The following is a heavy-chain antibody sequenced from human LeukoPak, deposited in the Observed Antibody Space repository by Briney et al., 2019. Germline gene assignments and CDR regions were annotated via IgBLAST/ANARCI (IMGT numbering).Heavy chain of an antibody. V-gene: IGHV3-74*01. CDR3: VRDLILVWTPGDDFDF. CDR1: GFPLSSYW. J-gene: IGHJ4*02. D-gene: IGHD2-8*01. CDR2: IDEKGSVR. Sequence: GGSLRLSCAVSGFPLSSYWVHWVRQAPGKGLEWVSRIDEKGSVRTYADSVKGRFTVSRDNAKQTVYLQMNSLKVEDTAVYYCVRDLILVWTPGDDFDFWGQGTLVTVSS.